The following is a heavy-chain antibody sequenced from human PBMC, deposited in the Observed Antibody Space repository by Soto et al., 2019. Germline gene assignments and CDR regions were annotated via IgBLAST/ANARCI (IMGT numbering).Heavy chain of an antibody. V-gene: IGHV4-59*08. CDR2: IYYTGIT. J-gene: IGHJ4*02. Sequence: QVQLQESGPGLVKPSETLSLTCTVSGGSISGYYWSWIRQPPGKGLEWIGYIYYTGITSYNPSLKSRVTMSVDTSKNQFSLKLSSVTAADTALYYCARLACSDGSCYDWNWGQGTLVTVSS. CDR1: GGSISGYY. D-gene: IGHD2-15*01. CDR3: ARLACSDGSCYDWN.